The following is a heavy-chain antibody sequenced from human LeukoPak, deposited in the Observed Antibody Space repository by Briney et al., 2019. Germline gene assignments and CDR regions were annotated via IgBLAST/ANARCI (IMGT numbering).Heavy chain of an antibody. V-gene: IGHV4-34*01. CDR1: GGSFSGYY. Sequence: SETLSLTCAVYGGSFSGYYWSWIRQPPGKGLEWIGEINHSGSTNYNPSLKSRVTISADTSKNQFSLKLSSVTAADTAVYYCARGEYGDIVVVPASNWFDPWGQGTLVTVSS. D-gene: IGHD2-2*01. CDR2: INHSGST. CDR3: ARGEYGDIVVVPASNWFDP. J-gene: IGHJ5*02.